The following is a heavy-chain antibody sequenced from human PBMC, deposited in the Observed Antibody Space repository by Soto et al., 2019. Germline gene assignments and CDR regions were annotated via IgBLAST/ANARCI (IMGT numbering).Heavy chain of an antibody. CDR3: ARVREYYYDSSGYYQDSGYDY. Sequence: SETLSLTCPVSGGYISSGDYYWSWIRQPPGKGLEWIGYIYYSGSTYYNPSLKSRVTISVDTSKNQFSLKLSSVTAADTAVYYCARVREYYYDSSGYYQDSGYDYWGQGTLVTVSS. J-gene: IGHJ4*02. CDR1: GGYISSGDYY. CDR2: IYYSGST. D-gene: IGHD3-22*01. V-gene: IGHV4-30-4*01.